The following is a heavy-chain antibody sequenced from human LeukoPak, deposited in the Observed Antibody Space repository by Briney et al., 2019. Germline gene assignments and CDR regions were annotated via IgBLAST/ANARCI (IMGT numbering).Heavy chain of an antibody. CDR3: AKSHSFGYSGYEDDY. J-gene: IGHJ4*02. D-gene: IGHD5-12*01. Sequence: GGSLRLSCIASGFTLSSYEMSWIRQAPGKGLEWVSSVDYSGGDTHYADSVMGRFTISRDNSKNTLYLQMNSLRAEDTAAYYCAKSHSFGYSGYEDDYWGQGTLVTVSS. CDR1: GFTLSSYE. V-gene: IGHV3-23*01. CDR2: VDYSGGDT.